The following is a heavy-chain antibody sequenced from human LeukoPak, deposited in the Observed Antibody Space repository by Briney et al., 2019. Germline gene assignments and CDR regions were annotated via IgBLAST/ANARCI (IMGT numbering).Heavy chain of an antibody. CDR2: ISGSGGST. V-gene: IGHV3-23*01. J-gene: IGHJ3*02. D-gene: IGHD3-22*01. Sequence: GWSLRLSCAASGFTFSSYGMSWVRQAPGKGLELVSAISGSGGSTYYADSVKGRFTISRDNSKNTLYLQMNSLRAEDTAVYYCAKDLLRRGWYYDSSGYRDAFDIWGQGTMVTVSS. CDR3: AKDLLRRGWYYDSSGYRDAFDI. CDR1: GFTFSSYG.